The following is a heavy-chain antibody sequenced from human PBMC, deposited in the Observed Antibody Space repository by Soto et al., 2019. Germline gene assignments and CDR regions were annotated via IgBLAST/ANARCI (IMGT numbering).Heavy chain of an antibody. Sequence: QVTLKESGPVLVKPTDTLTLTCTVSGFSLSNARMGVSWIRQPPGKAPDWLAHIFSNDEKSYSTSLKSRLTISKDTSKSQVVLTMTNRDPVDTATYYCARMVGYCSGGSCYTKESAVYYYYYMDVWGKGTTVTVSS. V-gene: IGHV2-26*01. CDR3: ARMVGYCSGGSCYTKESAVYYYYYMDV. D-gene: IGHD2-15*01. CDR2: IFSNDEK. J-gene: IGHJ6*03. CDR1: GFSLSNARMG.